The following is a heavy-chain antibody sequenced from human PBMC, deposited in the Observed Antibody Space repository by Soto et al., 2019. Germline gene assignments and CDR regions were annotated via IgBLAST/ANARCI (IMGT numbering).Heavy chain of an antibody. CDR3: ASRGATASHLAILALFEY. CDR2: ISYDGSKE. J-gene: IGHJ4*02. D-gene: IGHD6-13*01. Sequence: GGSLRLSCAASGFTLSSYAMHWVRQAPGKGLEWVAIISYDGSKEYYADSVKGRFTISRDNSKNMVYLQMNSLRTEDTAVYHCASRGATASHLAILALFEYWGQGTLVTVSS. CDR1: GFTLSSYA. V-gene: IGHV3-30*03.